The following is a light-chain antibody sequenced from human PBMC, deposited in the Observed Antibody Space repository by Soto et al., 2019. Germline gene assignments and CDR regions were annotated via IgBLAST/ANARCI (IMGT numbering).Light chain of an antibody. CDR2: GAS. CDR3: QQYDNSPYT. J-gene: IGKJ2*01. V-gene: IGKV3-20*01. CDR1: QSVGSSF. Sequence: EIVLTQSPGTLSLSPGERATLSCRASQSVGSSFLAWYQQKPGQAPSLLIYGASTRATGIPDRFSGSESGTDFTLTISRLEPADFAVYYCQQYDNSPYTFGQGTKLEIK.